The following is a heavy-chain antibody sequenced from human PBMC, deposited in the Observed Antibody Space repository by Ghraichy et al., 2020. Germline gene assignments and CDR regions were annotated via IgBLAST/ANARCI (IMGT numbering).Heavy chain of an antibody. CDR2: IKSDGSER. V-gene: IGHV3-30*02. CDR1: GLPFSRYG. D-gene: IGHD3-16*01. J-gene: IGHJ4*02. Sequence: GGSLRLSCAASGLPFSRYGMHWVRQAPGKGLEWVSFIKSDGSERYYADSVRGRFTISRDNSKNRLYLQMNSLRGDDRAIYYCARDHSWGYLALWGQGALVTVSS. CDR3: ARDHSWGYLAL.